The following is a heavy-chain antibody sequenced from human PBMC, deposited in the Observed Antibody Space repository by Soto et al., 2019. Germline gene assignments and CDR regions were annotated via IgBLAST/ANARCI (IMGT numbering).Heavy chain of an antibody. Sequence: EVQLVESGGGLVQPGGSLRLSCAASGFSVSSDCMTWVRQAPGKGLDWVSSFDPDGRTFHAASVKGRFTISRDISKNTLYLQMNSLRVEDTAVYYCASRGDWGQGALVTVSS. CDR1: GFSVSSDC. V-gene: IGHV3-66*01. CDR2: FDPDGRT. CDR3: ASRGD. J-gene: IGHJ4*02. D-gene: IGHD2-21*01.